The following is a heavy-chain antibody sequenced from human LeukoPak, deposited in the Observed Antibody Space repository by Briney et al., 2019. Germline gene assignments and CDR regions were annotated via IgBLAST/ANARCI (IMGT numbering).Heavy chain of an antibody. Sequence: HPGGSLRLSCAASGFTFSSYGMHWVRQAPGKGLEWVAFIRYDGSNKYYADSVKGRFTISRDNSKNTLYLQMNSLRAEDTAVYYCAKDRPTVYSSSWLHFLDSWGQGTLVTVSS. CDR2: IRYDGSNK. CDR3: AKDRPTVYSSSWLHFLDS. V-gene: IGHV3-30*02. CDR1: GFTFSSYG. D-gene: IGHD6-13*01. J-gene: IGHJ4*02.